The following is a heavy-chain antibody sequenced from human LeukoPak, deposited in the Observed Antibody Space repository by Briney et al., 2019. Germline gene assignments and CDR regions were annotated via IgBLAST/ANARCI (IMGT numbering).Heavy chain of an antibody. D-gene: IGHD2-21*02. Sequence: SETPSLTCTVSGYPISSGYYWGWIRQPPGKGLEWIGGIYHRGSTYYNPSLKSRVTISVDTSKNQFSLKLNSVTAADTAVYYCARYRNCGSDCYDAFDIWGQGTMVTVSS. V-gene: IGHV4-38-2*02. CDR1: GYPISSGYY. CDR2: IYHRGST. CDR3: ARYRNCGSDCYDAFDI. J-gene: IGHJ3*02.